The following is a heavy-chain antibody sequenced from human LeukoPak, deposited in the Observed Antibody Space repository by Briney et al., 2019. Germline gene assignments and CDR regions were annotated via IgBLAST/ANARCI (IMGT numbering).Heavy chain of an antibody. CDR1: GLTFSSYS. CDR3: AKAEVVVFFWKGPCFDY. D-gene: IGHD2-15*01. CDR2: VSPSSSYI. V-gene: IGHV3-21*01. J-gene: IGHJ4*02. Sequence: PGGSLRLSCAVSGLTFSSYSMNWVRQAPGKGLEWVASVSPSSSYIYYADSVKGRFTISRDNSKNTLYLQMNSLRAEDTAVYYCAKAEVVVFFWKGPCFDYWGQGTLVTVSS.